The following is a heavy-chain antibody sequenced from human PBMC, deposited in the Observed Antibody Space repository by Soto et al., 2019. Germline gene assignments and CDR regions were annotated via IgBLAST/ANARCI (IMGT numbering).Heavy chain of an antibody. D-gene: IGHD2-8*01. CDR3: VSQRTSVLTQAYFDY. CDR2: VYYRGKS. V-gene: IGHV4-39*01. CDR1: GGSVSNSNYY. Sequence: SETLSLTCTVSGGSVSNSNYYWGWIRQSPGKGLEWIGSVYYRGKSYSKSSVKSRVTISVDTSKNQFSLNLNSVTASDTAVYFCVSQRTSVLTQAYFDYWGPGALVTVSS. J-gene: IGHJ4*02.